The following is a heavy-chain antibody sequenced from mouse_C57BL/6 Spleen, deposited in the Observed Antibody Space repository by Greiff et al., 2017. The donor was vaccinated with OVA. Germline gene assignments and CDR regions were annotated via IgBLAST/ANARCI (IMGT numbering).Heavy chain of an antibody. CDR3: ARGYY. J-gene: IGHJ2*01. Sequence: DVHLVESGGGLVKPGGSLKLSCAASGFTFSSYAMSWVRQTPEKRLEWVATISDGGSYTYYPDNVKGRFTISRDNAKNNLYLQMSHLKSEDTAMYYCARGYYWGQGTTLTVSS. CDR2: ISDGGSYT. CDR1: GFTFSSYA. V-gene: IGHV5-4*01.